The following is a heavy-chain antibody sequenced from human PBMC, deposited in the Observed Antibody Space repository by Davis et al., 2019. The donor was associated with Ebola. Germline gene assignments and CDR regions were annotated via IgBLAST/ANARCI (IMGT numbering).Heavy chain of an antibody. CDR3: VREGKQWLVSL. J-gene: IGHJ4*02. V-gene: IGHV3-7*01. D-gene: IGHD6-19*01. CDR1: GFTFSSYW. CDR2: IKQDASEK. Sequence: PGGPLRPPFAAPGFTFSSYWMSWVRQAPGKGLEWVANIKQDASEKYYVDSVKGRYIISRDNAKTSVFLQMNSLRAEDTGIYYCVREGKQWLVSLWGQGTLVTVSS.